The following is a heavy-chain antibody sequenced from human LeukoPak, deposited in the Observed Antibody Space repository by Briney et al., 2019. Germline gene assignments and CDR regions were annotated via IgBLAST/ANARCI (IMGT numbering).Heavy chain of an antibody. J-gene: IGHJ4*02. CDR2: ISGSGGST. D-gene: IGHD2-2*01. CDR1: GGSISSGGYS. CDR3: ARPYSSTSCYDY. V-gene: IGHV3-23*01. Sequence: ETLSLTCAVSGGSISSGGYSWSWVRQAPGKGLEWVSAISGSGGSTYYADSVKGRFTISRDNSKNTLYLQINSLRAEDTAVYYCARPYSSTSCYDYWGQGTLVTVSS.